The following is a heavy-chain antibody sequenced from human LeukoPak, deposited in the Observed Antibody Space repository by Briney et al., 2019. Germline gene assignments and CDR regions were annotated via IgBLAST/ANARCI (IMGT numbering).Heavy chain of an antibody. Sequence: GGSLRLSCAASGFTVSSDYMSWVRQAPGKGLEWVSGLSGSGGRTSYAGSVKGRFTISRHNSMNTLYLQMNSLRAEDTAVYYCAKAGGYSYAVDAFDIWGQGTMVTVSS. CDR2: LSGSGGRT. J-gene: IGHJ3*02. CDR1: GFTVSSDY. D-gene: IGHD5-18*01. CDR3: AKAGGYSYAVDAFDI. V-gene: IGHV3-23*01.